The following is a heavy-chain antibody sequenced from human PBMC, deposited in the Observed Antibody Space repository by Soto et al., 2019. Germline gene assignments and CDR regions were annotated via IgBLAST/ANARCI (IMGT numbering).Heavy chain of an antibody. Sequence: PSETLSLTCAVYGGSFSGYYWSWIRQPPGKGLEWIGEINHSGSTNYNPSLKSRVTISVDTSKNQFSLKLSSVTAADTAVYYCARGAGIAAAGTTSDYYYYYYMDVWGKGTTVTVSS. CDR2: INHSGST. CDR1: GGSFSGYY. D-gene: IGHD6-13*01. J-gene: IGHJ6*03. V-gene: IGHV4-34*01. CDR3: ARGAGIAAAGTTSDYYYYYYMDV.